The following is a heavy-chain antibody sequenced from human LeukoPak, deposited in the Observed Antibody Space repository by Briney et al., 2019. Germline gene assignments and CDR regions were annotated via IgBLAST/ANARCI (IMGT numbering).Heavy chain of an antibody. CDR3: AREGCSGGSCYWRFDY. CDR1: GFTFSSYS. J-gene: IGHJ4*02. CDR2: ISSSSSTI. V-gene: IGHV3-48*01. D-gene: IGHD2-15*01. Sequence: SGGSLRLSCAASGFTFSSYSMNWVRPAPGKGLEWVSYISSSSSTIYYADSVKGRFTISRDNAKNSLYLQMNSLRAEDTAVYYCAREGCSGGSCYWRFDYWGQGTLVTVSS.